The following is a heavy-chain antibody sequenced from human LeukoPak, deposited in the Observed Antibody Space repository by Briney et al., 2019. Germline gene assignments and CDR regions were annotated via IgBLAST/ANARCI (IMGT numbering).Heavy chain of an antibody. CDR3: ARSGGYCFYMDV. V-gene: IGHV1-18*01. Sequence: ASVKVSCKASGYTFSNSGISWVRQAPGQGLGWMGWISTYSGTTNYAHNLQGRLTMTTDTSTSTAYMELRNLKSDDTAVYYCARSGGYCFYMDVWGKGTTVIVSS. CDR1: GYTFSNSG. J-gene: IGHJ6*03. CDR2: ISTYSGTT. D-gene: IGHD1-26*01.